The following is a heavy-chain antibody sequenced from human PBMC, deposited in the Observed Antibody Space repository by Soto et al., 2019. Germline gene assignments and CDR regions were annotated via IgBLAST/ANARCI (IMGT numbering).Heavy chain of an antibody. D-gene: IGHD1-26*01. V-gene: IGHV1-8*02. CDR1: GGTFSSYA. Sequence: ASVKVSCKASGGTFSSYAISWVRQAPGQGLEWMGWMNPNSGNTGYAQKFPGRVPLTRNTSISTAYMELSSLRSEDTAVYYWARGTGSYHDAFDIWGQGTMVTVSS. J-gene: IGHJ3*02. CDR2: MNPNSGNT. CDR3: ARGTGSYHDAFDI.